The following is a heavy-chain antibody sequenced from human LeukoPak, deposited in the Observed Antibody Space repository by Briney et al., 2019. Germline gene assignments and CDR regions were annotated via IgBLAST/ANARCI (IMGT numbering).Heavy chain of an antibody. V-gene: IGHV4-39*01. CDR2: IYYSGST. D-gene: IGHD1-26*01. CDR1: GDSTSSDRYY. CDR3: ARGRPYSGGYHLDY. Sequence: SETLSLTCTISGDSTSSDRYYGGWVRQPPGKGLEWIGNIYYSGSTYYNPSLKSRVTMSVDTSKNQFFLKLNSVTAADTAVYYCARGRPYSGGYHLDYWGQGTLVTVSP. J-gene: IGHJ4*02.